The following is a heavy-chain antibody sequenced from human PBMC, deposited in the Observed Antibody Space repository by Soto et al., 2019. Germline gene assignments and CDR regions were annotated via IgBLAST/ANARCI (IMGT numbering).Heavy chain of an antibody. CDR3: ARVTSSNRSGVEYHGMDV. CDR2: INPNSGGT. V-gene: IGHV1-2*04. D-gene: IGHD2-2*01. Sequence: GASVKVSCKASGYTFTGYYMHWVRQAPGQGLEWMGWINPNSGGTNYAQKFQGWVTMTRDTSISTAYMELSRLRSDDTAVYYCARVTSSNRSGVEYHGMDVWGQGTTVTVSS. J-gene: IGHJ6*02. CDR1: GYTFTGYY.